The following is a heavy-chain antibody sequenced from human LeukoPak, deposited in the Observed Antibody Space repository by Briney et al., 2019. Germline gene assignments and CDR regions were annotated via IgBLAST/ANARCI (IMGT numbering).Heavy chain of an antibody. V-gene: IGHV3-23*01. CDR2: IIGSGGDT. CDR1: GCSFNDYA. Sequence: GGSLRLSCAASGCSFNDYAMSWVRQAPGEGLEWVSAIIGSGGDTYFADSVKCRFTISRDNSKRTVFLQMDSLRAEDTAVYYCAKDPHFYYYYYMDVWGNGTTVTVSS. CDR3: AKDPHFYYYYYMDV. J-gene: IGHJ6*03.